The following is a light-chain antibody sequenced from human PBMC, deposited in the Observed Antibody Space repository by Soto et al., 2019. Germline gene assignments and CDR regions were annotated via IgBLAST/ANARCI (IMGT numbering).Light chain of an antibody. CDR3: QHLNSYPALT. J-gene: IGKJ4*01. Sequence: DIQLPQSPSFLSASVGDRVTITCRASQGISSFLAWYQQKPGKAPQLLIYAASTLQSGVPSRFSGSGSGTEFTLTISSLQPEDFATYYCQHLNSYPALTFGGGTEVEIK. CDR2: AAS. V-gene: IGKV1-9*01. CDR1: QGISSF.